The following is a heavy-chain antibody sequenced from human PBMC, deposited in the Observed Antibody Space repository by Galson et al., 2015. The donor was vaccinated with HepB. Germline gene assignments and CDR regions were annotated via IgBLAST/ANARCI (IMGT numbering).Heavy chain of an antibody. Sequence: SLRLSCAASGFTFTDYAMAWVRQAPGKGLEWVSSISGSGNNTYYADSVKGRFTISRDNSKNMAYLQMNGLRAEDTALYYCAKGVGSAWRFAHWGQGTLVTVSP. CDR2: ISGSGNNT. CDR3: AKGVGSAWRFAH. CDR1: GFTFTDYA. D-gene: IGHD6-25*01. V-gene: IGHV3-23*01. J-gene: IGHJ4*02.